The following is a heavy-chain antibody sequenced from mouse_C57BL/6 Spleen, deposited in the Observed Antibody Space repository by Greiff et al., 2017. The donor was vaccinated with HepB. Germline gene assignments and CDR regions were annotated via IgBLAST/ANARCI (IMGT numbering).Heavy chain of an antibody. V-gene: IGHV1-64*01. CDR2: IHPNSGST. CDR1: GYTFTSYW. Sequence: QVQLQQSGAELVKPGASVKLSCKASGYTFTSYWMHWVKQRPGQGLEWIGMIHPNSGSTNYNEKFKSKATLTVDKSSSTAYMQLSSLTSEDSAVYYCARDYSNYFYYFDYWGQGTTLTVSS. D-gene: IGHD2-5*01. J-gene: IGHJ2*01. CDR3: ARDYSNYFYYFDY.